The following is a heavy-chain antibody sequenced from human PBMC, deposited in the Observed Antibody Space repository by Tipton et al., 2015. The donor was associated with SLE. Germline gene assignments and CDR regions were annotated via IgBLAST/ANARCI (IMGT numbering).Heavy chain of an antibody. CDR1: GHSISNGDYY. V-gene: IGHV4-31*03. J-gene: IGHJ4*02. CDR3: ARGMGLVTTVH. CDR2: IYLSGLT. Sequence: TLSLTCTVSGHSISNGDYYWSWIRQLPGKGLEWIGYIYLSGLTSYNPSLNNRVSISVDTSNSQFSLKLSSVTAADTAVYYCARGMGLVTTVHWGQGTLVTVSS. D-gene: IGHD4-17*01.